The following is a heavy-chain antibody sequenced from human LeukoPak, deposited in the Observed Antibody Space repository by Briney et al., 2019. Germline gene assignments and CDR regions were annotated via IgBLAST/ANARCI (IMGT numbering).Heavy chain of an antibody. CDR3: ARGLRLFWSGYFGPEGAFDI. V-gene: IGHV1-69*04. CDR2: IIPILGIA. CDR1: GYTFTGYF. D-gene: IGHD3-3*01. J-gene: IGHJ3*02. Sequence: SVKVSCKASGYTFTGYFMHWVRQAPGQGLEWMGRIIPILGIANYAQKFQGRVTITADKSTSTAYMELSSLRSEDTAVYYCARGLRLFWSGYFGPEGAFDIWGQGTMVTVSS.